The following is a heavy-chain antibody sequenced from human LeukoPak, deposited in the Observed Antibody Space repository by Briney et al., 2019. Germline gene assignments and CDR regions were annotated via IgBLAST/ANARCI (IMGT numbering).Heavy chain of an antibody. CDR3: ARDYGSGNHRDAFDI. Sequence: PGGSLRLSCAASGFTVSRNYMSWVRQAPGKGLEWVSVIYSDGSTYYADSVKGRFTISRDNSKNTLYLQMNSLRAEDTAVYYCARDYGSGNHRDAFDIWGQGTMVTVSS. CDR1: GFTVSRNY. V-gene: IGHV3-53*01. CDR2: IYSDGST. J-gene: IGHJ3*02. D-gene: IGHD3-10*01.